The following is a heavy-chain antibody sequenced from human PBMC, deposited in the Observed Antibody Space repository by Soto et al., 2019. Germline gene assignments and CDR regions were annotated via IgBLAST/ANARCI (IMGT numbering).Heavy chain of an antibody. Sequence: GGSLRLSCAASGFTFDDYAMHWVRQAPGKGLEWVSGNNWNSVTFDYADSVKGRFTISRDNAKISLYLQMDSLRGEDTVFYFCARDHDEDFGYDLDYFAYWGQGTLVTVSS. J-gene: IGHJ4*02. CDR1: GFTFDDYA. V-gene: IGHV3-9*01. CDR2: NNWNSVTF. D-gene: IGHD5-12*01. CDR3: ARDHDEDFGYDLDYFAY.